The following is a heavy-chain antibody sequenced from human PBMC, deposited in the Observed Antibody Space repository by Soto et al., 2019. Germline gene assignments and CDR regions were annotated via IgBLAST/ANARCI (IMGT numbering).Heavy chain of an antibody. J-gene: IGHJ3*02. CDR2: IIPIFGTA. Sequence: SVKVSCKASGCTFSSYAISWVRQAPGQGLEWMGGIIPIFGTANYAQKFQGRITITADESTSTAYMELSSLRSEDTAVYYCARYRLWSSGYYKKDAFDILGQGTMVSGS. CDR1: GCTFSSYA. CDR3: ARYRLWSSGYYKKDAFDI. V-gene: IGHV1-69*13. D-gene: IGHD3-22*01.